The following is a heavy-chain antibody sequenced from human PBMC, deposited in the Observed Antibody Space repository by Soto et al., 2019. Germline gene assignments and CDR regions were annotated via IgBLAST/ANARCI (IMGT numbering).Heavy chain of an antibody. V-gene: IGHV4-59*01. CDR1: GASMSSYD. CDR2: IYYSGST. J-gene: IGHJ4*02. D-gene: IGHD5-18*01. CDR3: ARYVVGSTYGIGYYFDY. Sequence: SETLSLTCTVSGASMSSYDWAWIRQPPGKGLEWIGYIYYSGSTNYNPSLKSRVTISVDTSKNQFSLKLSSVTAADTAVYYCARYVVGSTYGIGYYFDYWGQGTLVTVSS.